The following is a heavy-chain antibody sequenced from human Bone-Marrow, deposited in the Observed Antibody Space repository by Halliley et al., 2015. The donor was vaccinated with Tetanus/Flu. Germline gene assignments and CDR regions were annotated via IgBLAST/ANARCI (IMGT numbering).Heavy chain of an antibody. CDR1: GGSINSGSYY. CDR3: ARGEGTFGVDS. D-gene: IGHD3-10*01. Sequence: TLSLTCTVSGGSINSGSYYWTWIRQHPGKGLEWIGYMFDTGSTYYNPSLKSRITISADTSKNQFSLRLSFVTAADTAVYYCARGEGTFGVDSWGPGTLVTVSS. V-gene: IGHV4-31*03. CDR2: MFDTGST. J-gene: IGHJ4*02.